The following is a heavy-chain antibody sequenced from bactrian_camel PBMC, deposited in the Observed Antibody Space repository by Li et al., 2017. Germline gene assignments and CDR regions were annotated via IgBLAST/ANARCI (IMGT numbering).Heavy chain of an antibody. V-gene: IGHV3S54*01. CDR1: VSMKSMYC. D-gene: IGHD2*01. Sequence: HVQLVESGGGSVQVGGSLTLSCAASVSMKSMYCSGWFRQAPGKEREAVAAVYARGVRYFYADSVQGRFTVSRDATNNTVYLEMNSLKAEDTAVYYCAADSTSTGDICGRILRRGALSHGGQGTQVTVS. J-gene: IGHJ4*01. CDR2: VYARGVRY. CDR3: AADSTSTGDICGRILRRGALSH.